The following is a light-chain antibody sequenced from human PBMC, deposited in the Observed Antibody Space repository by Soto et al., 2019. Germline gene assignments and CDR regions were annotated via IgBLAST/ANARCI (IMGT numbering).Light chain of an antibody. CDR1: QSVSSSF. V-gene: IGKV3-20*01. CDR2: GAS. CDR3: QQYNNSPT. Sequence: EIVLTQSPGTLSLSPGERATLSCRASQSVSSSFLGWYQQKPGQAPRLLIFGASSRAAGSPDRFSGSGSGTEFTLTISSLQSEDFAVYYCQQYNNSPTFGQGTKVDIK. J-gene: IGKJ1*01.